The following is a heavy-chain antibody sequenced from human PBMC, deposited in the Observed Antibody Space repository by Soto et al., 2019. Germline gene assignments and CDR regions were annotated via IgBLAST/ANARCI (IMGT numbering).Heavy chain of an antibody. CDR1: GGSVSSDY. D-gene: IGHD6-19*01. CDR2: THNSGNT. CDR3: ARGGWYEDH. J-gene: IGHJ4*02. V-gene: IGHV4-59*08. Sequence: SQTLSLTCTVSGGSVSSDYWSWIRQPPGKGLEWIGYTHNSGNTDYNPSLKSRVTISLDASRNEFSLSLRSVTAADTAVYYCARGGWYEDHWGQGTLVTVSS.